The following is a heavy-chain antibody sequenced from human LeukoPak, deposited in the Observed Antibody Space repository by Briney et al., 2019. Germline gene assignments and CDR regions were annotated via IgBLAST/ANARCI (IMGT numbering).Heavy chain of an antibody. V-gene: IGHV3-9*01. Sequence: GGSLRLSCAASGFTFDDYAMHWVRQAPGKGLEWVSGISWNSGSIGYADSVKGRFTISRDNAKNSLYLQMNSLRAEDTAVYYCAKHDRYSSSWYYFDYWGQGTLVTVSS. CDR3: AKHDRYSSSWYYFDY. CDR2: ISWNSGSI. J-gene: IGHJ4*02. D-gene: IGHD6-13*01. CDR1: GFTFDDYA.